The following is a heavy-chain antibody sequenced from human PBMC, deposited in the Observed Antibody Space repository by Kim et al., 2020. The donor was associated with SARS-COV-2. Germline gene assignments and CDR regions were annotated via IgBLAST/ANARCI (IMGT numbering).Heavy chain of an antibody. V-gene: IGHV3-21*01. Sequence: GGSLRLSCAASGFTFSSYSMNWVRQAPGKGLEWVSSISSSSSYIYYADSVKGRFTISRDNAKNSLYLQMNSLRAEDTAVYYCAREQEYYYDSSGSIDYWGQGTLVTVSS. CDR1: GFTFSSYS. J-gene: IGHJ4*02. CDR2: ISSSSSYI. D-gene: IGHD3-22*01. CDR3: AREQEYYYDSSGSIDY.